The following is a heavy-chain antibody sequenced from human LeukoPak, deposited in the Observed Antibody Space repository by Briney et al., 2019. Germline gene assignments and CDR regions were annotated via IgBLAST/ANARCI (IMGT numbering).Heavy chain of an antibody. J-gene: IGHJ3*02. CDR3: ARERGYCSSSACYTSDAFDI. D-gene: IGHD2-2*02. CDR2: INPNSGGT. Sequence: ASVKVSCKASGYTFTSYDINWVRQAPGHGLEWMGWINPNSGGTKYAQRFQGRVTMTRDTSISTAYMELSRLRSDDTAVYYCARERGYCSSSACYTSDAFDIWGQGTMVTVSS. V-gene: IGHV1-2*02. CDR1: GYTFTSYD.